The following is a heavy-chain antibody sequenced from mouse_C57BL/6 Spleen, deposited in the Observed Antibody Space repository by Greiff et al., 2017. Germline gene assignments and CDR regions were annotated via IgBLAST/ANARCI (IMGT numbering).Heavy chain of an antibody. CDR2: IYPGSGST. V-gene: IGHV1-55*01. J-gene: IGHJ3*01. CDR1: GYTFTSYW. CDR3: ARGRGYDDGAWFAY. Sequence: QVQLQQPGAELVKPGASVKMSCKASGYTFTSYWITWVKQRPGQGLEWIGDIYPGSGSTNYNEKFKSKATLTVDTSSSTAYMQLSSLTSEDSAVYYWARGRGYDDGAWFAYWGQGTLVTVSA. D-gene: IGHD2-2*01.